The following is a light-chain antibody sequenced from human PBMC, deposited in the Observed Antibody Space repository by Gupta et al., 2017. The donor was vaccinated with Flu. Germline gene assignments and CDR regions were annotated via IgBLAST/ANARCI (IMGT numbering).Light chain of an antibody. Sequence: QSALPQPPSASGSPGQSVTISCTGTSSDVGGYNYVSWYQQHPGKAPNIMIYEVSTRPSGVPGRFSGSKSGNRASLTVSGLRAEDEADYYCSSYAGGNKEVFGTGTKVTVL. J-gene: IGLJ1*01. CDR2: EVS. CDR3: SSYAGGNKEV. V-gene: IGLV2-8*01. CDR1: SSDVGGYNY.